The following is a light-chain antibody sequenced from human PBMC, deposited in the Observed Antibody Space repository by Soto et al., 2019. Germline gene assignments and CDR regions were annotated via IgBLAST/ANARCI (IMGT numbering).Light chain of an antibody. CDR1: QSVKTL. V-gene: IGKV3-11*01. CDR2: DAS. Sequence: EIVLTHSPATLSLSPWERATLSCRASQSVKTLLVWYQQRPGQAPRLLIHDASHRAAGIPARFSGSGSETDFTLTITRLEPEDFAVYYCQQYSSSRTFGQGTKVDIK. CDR3: QQYSSSRT. J-gene: IGKJ1*01.